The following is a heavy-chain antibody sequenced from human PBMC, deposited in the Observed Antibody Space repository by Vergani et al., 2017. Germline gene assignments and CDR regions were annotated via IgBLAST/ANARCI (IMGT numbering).Heavy chain of an antibody. J-gene: IGHJ6*02. CDR3: AREGGKMDFWSRWSPYYGMDV. D-gene: IGHD3-3*01. CDR2: INPNSGGT. CDR1: GYTFTGYY. Sequence: QVQLVQSGAEVKKPGASVKVSCKASGYTFTGYYMHWVRQAPGQGLEWMGWINPNSGGTNYAQKFQGRVTMTRDTSISTAYMELSRLRSDDTAVYYCAREGGKMDFWSRWSPYYGMDVWGQGTTVTVSS. V-gene: IGHV1-2*02.